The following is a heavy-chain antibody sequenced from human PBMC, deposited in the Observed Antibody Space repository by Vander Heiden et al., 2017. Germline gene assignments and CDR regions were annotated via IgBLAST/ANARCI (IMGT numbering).Heavy chain of an antibody. V-gene: IGHV3-30*18. CDR1: GFTFSSYG. J-gene: IGHJ6*02. CDR3: AKGRVEGYYYGMDV. Sequence: QVQLVESGGGVVQLGRSLRLSCAASGFTFSSYGMHWVRQAPGKGLEWVAVISYDGSNKYYADSVKGRFTISRDNSKNTLYLQMNSLRAEDTAVYYCAKGRVEGYYYGMDVWGQGTTVTVSS. CDR2: ISYDGSNK.